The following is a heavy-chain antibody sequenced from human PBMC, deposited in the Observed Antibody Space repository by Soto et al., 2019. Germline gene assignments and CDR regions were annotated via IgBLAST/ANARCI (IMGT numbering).Heavy chain of an antibody. CDR1: GGTFNNYP. V-gene: IGHV1-69*01. Sequence: QVQLVQSGAEVKKPGSSVKVSCKASGGTFNNYPITWVRQAPGQGLDWMGGIIPVIGTTNYAQKFQGRVTITADESTTTAYMELISLTSEDTAVYYCASSYCTSWYGDYWGQGTLVTVSS. D-gene: IGHD6-13*01. CDR2: IIPVIGTT. CDR3: ASSYCTSWYGDY. J-gene: IGHJ4*02.